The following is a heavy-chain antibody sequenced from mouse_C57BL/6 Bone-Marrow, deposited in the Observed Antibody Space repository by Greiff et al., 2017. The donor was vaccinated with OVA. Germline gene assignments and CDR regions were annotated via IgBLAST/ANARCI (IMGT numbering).Heavy chain of an antibody. CDR3: TTRGYLYFDY. V-gene: IGHV14-4*01. Sequence: VQLQQSGAELVRPGASVKLSCTASGFNIKDDYMHWVKQRPEQGLEWIGWIDPENGDTEYASKFQGKATITADTYSNTAYLQLSSLTSEDTAVYYCTTRGYLYFDYWGKGTTLTVSS. CDR1: GFNIKDDY. D-gene: IGHD2-2*01. CDR2: IDPENGDT. J-gene: IGHJ2*01.